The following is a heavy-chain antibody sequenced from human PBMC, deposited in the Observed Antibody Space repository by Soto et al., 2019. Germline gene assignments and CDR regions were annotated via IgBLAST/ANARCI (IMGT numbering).Heavy chain of an antibody. CDR3: AREIIPEIPFDY. CDR1: GGTFSSYA. Sequence: ASVKVSCKASGGTFSSYAISWVRQAPGQRLEWMGWINAINGITKYSQKFQSRVTITRDTSASTAYMELNNLRPEDTAVYFCAREIIPEIPFDYWGQGTVVTVSS. D-gene: IGHD2-2*02. J-gene: IGHJ4*02. CDR2: INAINGIT. V-gene: IGHV1-3*01.